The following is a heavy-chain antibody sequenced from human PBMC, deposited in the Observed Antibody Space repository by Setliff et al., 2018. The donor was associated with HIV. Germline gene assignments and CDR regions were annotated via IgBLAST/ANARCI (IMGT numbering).Heavy chain of an antibody. J-gene: IGHJ3*02. CDR2: INHSGSD. D-gene: IGHD2-15*01. CDR3: ARVFPPIRGAPFGTPPGAFDI. V-gene: IGHV4-34*01. CDR1: GASFSGYY. Sequence: PSETLSLTCAVYGASFSGYYCNWIRQTPGKGLEWIGDINHSGSDNYNPSLRGRVTISIDTSKNQFSLKVTSVTAADTAVYYCARVFPPIRGAPFGTPPGAFDIWGQGTMVTVSS.